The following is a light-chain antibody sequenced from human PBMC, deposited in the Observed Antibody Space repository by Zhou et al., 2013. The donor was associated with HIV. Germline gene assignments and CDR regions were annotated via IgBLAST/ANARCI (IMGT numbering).Light chain of an antibody. CDR2: GAS. J-gene: IGKJ5*01. CDR3: QQYNNWPQT. Sequence: EIVMTQSPATLSVSPGERATLSCRASQSVSSNLAWYQQQPGQAPRLLMYGASTRATGIPARFSGSGAGTEFTLTISSLQSEDFAVYYCQQYNNWPQTFGQGTRLEI. V-gene: IGKV3D-15*01. CDR1: QSVSSN.